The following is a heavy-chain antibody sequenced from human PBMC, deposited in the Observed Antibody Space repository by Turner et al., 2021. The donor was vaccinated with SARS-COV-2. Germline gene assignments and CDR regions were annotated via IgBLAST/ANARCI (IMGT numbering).Heavy chain of an antibody. CDR3: GKVRAVTPNIDY. V-gene: IGHV3-66*01. D-gene: IGHD3-10*01. CDR1: GFTVSSNY. Sequence: EVQLVESGGGFVQRGGSLRLSGAAFGFTVSSNYMSWVRQAPGNGLEWVSVIYSGGSTYNADSVKGRFTISRNNSKNTLYLQMNSLRAEDTAVYFCGKVRAVTPNIDYWGQGTLVTVSS. CDR2: IYSGGST. J-gene: IGHJ4*02.